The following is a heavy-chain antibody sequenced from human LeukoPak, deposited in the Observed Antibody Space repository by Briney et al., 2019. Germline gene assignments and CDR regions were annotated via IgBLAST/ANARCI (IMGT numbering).Heavy chain of an antibody. V-gene: IGHV4-34*01. CDR2: INHSGST. CDR3: ARGQRSSSWYYYYGMDV. D-gene: IGHD6-13*01. J-gene: IGHJ6*02. CDR1: GGSFSGYY. Sequence: SETLSLTCDVYGGSFSGYYWSWIRQPPGKGLEWIGEINHSGSTDYNPSLKSRVTISVDTSKNQSSLKLSSVTAADTAVYYCARGQRSSSWYYYYGMDVWGQGTTVTVSS.